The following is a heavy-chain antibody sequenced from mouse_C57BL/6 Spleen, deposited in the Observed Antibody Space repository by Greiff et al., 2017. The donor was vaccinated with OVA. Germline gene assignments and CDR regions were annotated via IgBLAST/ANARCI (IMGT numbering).Heavy chain of an antibody. D-gene: IGHD1-1*01. Sequence: QVQLQQPGAELVKPGASVKLSCKASGYTFTSYWMQWVKQRPGQGLEWIGEIDPSDSYTNYNQKFTGKATLTVDTSSSTAYMQLSSLTSEDSAVYYGARSHYYGSSYGFDYWGQGTTLTVSS. CDR1: GYTFTSYW. V-gene: IGHV1-50*01. J-gene: IGHJ2*01. CDR2: IDPSDSYT. CDR3: ARSHYYGSSYGFDY.